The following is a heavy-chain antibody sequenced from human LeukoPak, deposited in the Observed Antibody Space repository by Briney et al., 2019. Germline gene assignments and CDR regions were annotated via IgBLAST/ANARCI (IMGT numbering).Heavy chain of an antibody. D-gene: IGHD3-22*01. J-gene: IGHJ4*02. CDR1: GFTFSSYG. CDR3: ARDGSSGYLHFDY. CDR2: IWYDGSNK. Sequence: PGRSLRPSCAASGFTFSSYGMHWVRQAPGKGLEWVAVIWYDGSNKYYSDPVKGRFTISRDNSKNTLYLQMNSLRVEDTAVYYCARDGSSGYLHFDYWGQGTLVTVSS. V-gene: IGHV3-33*01.